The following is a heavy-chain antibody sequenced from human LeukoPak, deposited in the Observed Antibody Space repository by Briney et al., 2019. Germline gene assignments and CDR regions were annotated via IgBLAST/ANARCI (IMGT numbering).Heavy chain of an antibody. V-gene: IGHV1-8*01. CDR1: GYTFTTYD. CDR3: ARGPNKSDGGNSGSAWFDP. Sequence: ASVKVSCKASGYTFTTYDINWVRQATGQGLEWMGWMNDNSGNTGYAQKFQGRVTMTRNTSISTAYMELSSLRSEDTAVYYCARGPNKSDGGNSGSAWFDPWGQGTLVTVSS. D-gene: IGHD4-23*01. CDR2: MNDNSGNT. J-gene: IGHJ5*02.